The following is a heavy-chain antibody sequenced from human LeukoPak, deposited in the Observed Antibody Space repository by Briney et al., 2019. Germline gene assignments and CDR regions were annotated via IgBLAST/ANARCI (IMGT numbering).Heavy chain of an antibody. J-gene: IGHJ4*02. CDR2: INHSGST. CDR3: ARGVVAAPQTFDY. D-gene: IGHD2-15*01. CDR1: GGSFSGYY. Sequence: PSETLSLTCAVYGGSFSGYYWSWIRQPPGKGLEWIGEINHSGSTNYNPSLKSRVTISVDTSKNQFSLKLSSVTAADTAVYYCARGVVAAPQTFDYWGQGTLVAVSS. V-gene: IGHV4-34*01.